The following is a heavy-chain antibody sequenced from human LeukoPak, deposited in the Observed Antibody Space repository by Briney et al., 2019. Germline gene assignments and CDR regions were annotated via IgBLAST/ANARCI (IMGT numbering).Heavy chain of an antibody. J-gene: IGHJ3*02. CDR1: GDSISSYY. V-gene: IGHV4-59*12. CDR2: IYYSGST. CDR3: ARDRSGSSGYYSAVDI. D-gene: IGHD3-22*01. Sequence: SETLSLTCTVSGDSISSYYWSWIRQPPGKGLEWIGYIYYSGSTNYNPSLQSRANMSVDTSKNQFSLKLSSLTAADTAVYYCARDRSGSSGYYSAVDIWGRGTMVTVSS.